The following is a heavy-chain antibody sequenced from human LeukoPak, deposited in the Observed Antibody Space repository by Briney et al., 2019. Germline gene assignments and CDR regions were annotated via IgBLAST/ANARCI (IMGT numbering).Heavy chain of an antibody. J-gene: IGHJ4*02. CDR2: ISSSGSTI. CDR3: ARDAYQVAGSPLNDY. V-gene: IGHV3-48*03. Sequence: GGSLRLSCAASGFTFSSYVINCVRQAPGKGLEWVSYISSSGSTIYYADSVKGRFTISRDNAKNSLYLQMNSLRAEDTAVYYCARDAYQVAGSPLNDYWGQGTLVTVSS. D-gene: IGHD3-16*01. CDR1: GFTFSSYV.